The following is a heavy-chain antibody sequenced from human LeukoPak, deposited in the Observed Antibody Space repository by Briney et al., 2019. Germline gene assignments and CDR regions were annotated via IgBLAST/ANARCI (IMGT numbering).Heavy chain of an antibody. D-gene: IGHD3-10*01. CDR3: ARVIRGSGTYYFDY. CDR2: IRYDGSNK. V-gene: IGHV3-30*02. Sequence: GGSLRLSCAASGFTFSSYGMHWVRQAPGKGLEWVAFIRYDGSNKYYADSVKGRFTISRDNAKNSLYLQMNSLRAEDTAVYYCARVIRGSGTYYFDYWGQGTLVTVSS. J-gene: IGHJ4*02. CDR1: GFTFSSYG.